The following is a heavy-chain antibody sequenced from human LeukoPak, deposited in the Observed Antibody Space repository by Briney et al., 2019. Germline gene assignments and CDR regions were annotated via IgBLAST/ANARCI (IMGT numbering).Heavy chain of an antibody. CDR2: INPSGGST. D-gene: IGHD4-17*01. Sequence: GASVKVSCKASGCTFTSYYMHWVRQAPGQGLEWMGIINPSGGSTSYAQKFQGRVTMTRDMSTSTVYMELSSLRSEDTAVYYCAGTTVTTYNWFDPWGQGTLVTVSS. J-gene: IGHJ5*02. V-gene: IGHV1-46*01. CDR3: AGTTVTTYNWFDP. CDR1: GCTFTSYY.